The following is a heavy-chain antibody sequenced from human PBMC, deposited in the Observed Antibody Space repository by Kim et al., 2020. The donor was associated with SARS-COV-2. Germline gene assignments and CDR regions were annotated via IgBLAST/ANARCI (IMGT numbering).Heavy chain of an antibody. D-gene: IGHD4-17*01. V-gene: IGHV3-74*03. CDR1: GFSFTTYW. J-gene: IGHJ4*02. CDR2: INGDGSGT. CDR3: ARGVTPATVTRLSC. Sequence: GSLRLSFAASGFSFTTYWMHWVRQAPGKGLVWVARINGDGSGTTYADPVKGRFTISRDNGKDTVYLQMNSLGAEDTAVYYCARGVTPATVTRLSCWGQGILVTVSS.